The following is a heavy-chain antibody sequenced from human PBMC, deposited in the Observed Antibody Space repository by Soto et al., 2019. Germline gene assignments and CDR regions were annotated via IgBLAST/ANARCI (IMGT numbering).Heavy chain of an antibody. J-gene: IGHJ4*02. Sequence: ASVKVSCKASGYTFTSYYMHWVRQAPGQGLEWMGIINPSGGSTSYAQKFQGRVTMTRDTSTSTVYMELSSLRSEDTAVYYCARDTSIAAAGTSFGYWGQGTLVTVSS. D-gene: IGHD6-13*01. CDR3: ARDTSIAAAGTSFGY. V-gene: IGHV1-46*01. CDR2: INPSGGST. CDR1: GYTFTSYY.